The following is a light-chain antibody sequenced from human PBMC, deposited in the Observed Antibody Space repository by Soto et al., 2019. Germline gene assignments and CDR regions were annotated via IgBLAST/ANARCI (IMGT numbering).Light chain of an antibody. Sequence: DIQMTQSPSTLSASVGDRVTITCRASQSISSWLAWYQQKPGKAPKLLIYKASSLESGVQSRFSGSGYRTAVTISMSSLQPDDFATYYCQQYNSSPYTFGQGTKLQIK. J-gene: IGKJ2*01. CDR1: QSISSW. V-gene: IGKV1-5*03. CDR2: KAS. CDR3: QQYNSSPYT.